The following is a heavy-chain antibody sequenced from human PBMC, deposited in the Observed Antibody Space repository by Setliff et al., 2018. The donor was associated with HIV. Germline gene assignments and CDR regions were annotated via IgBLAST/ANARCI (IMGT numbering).Heavy chain of an antibody. V-gene: IGHV4-31*03. CDR1: GVSINTDNFY. CDR2: IYYSGST. D-gene: IGHD3-22*01. Sequence: SETLSLTCNVSGVSINTDNFYWSWIRQHPGKGLEWIGYIYYSGSTYYNPSLKSRLTISLDTSKNQFSLKLRSVTAADTAVYYCARGLPSYYYETSGSLGWFDPWGQGTLVTVS. CDR3: ARGLPSYYYETSGSLGWFDP. J-gene: IGHJ5*02.